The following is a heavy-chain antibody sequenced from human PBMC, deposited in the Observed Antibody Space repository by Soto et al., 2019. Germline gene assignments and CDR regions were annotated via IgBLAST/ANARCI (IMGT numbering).Heavy chain of an antibody. Sequence: GESLKISCKSSGYSFTDYWIGWVRQMPGKGLEWMGIIYPGDSDARYSPSFQGQVTISVDTSINTAFLRWNSLTASDTAMYYCARQDDYNILPGYFYYFDYWGQGSLVTVSS. CDR2: IYPGDSDA. J-gene: IGHJ4*02. V-gene: IGHV5-51*01. CDR3: ARQDDYNILPGYFYYFDY. CDR1: GYSFTDYW. D-gene: IGHD3-9*01.